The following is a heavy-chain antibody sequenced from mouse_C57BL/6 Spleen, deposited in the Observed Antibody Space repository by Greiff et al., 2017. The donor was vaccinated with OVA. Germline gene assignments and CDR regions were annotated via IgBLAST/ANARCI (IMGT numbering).Heavy chain of an antibody. J-gene: IGHJ3*01. CDR3: ARSYYDYDEGFAY. D-gene: IGHD2-4*01. CDR1: GYTFTSYW. CDR2: IDPNSGGT. V-gene: IGHV1-72*01. Sequence: QVQLRQPGAELVKPGASVKLSCKASGYTFTSYWMHWVKQRPGRGLEWIGRIDPNSGGTKYNEKFKSKATLTVDKPSSTAYMQLSSLTSEDSAVYYCARSYYDYDEGFAYWGQGTLVTVSA.